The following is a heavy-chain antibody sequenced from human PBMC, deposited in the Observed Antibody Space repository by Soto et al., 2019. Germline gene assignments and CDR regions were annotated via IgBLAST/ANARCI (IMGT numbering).Heavy chain of an antibody. D-gene: IGHD6-6*01. Sequence: QVQLVQSGAEVKKPGASVKVSCKASGYTFTSYAMHWVRQAPGQRLEWMGWINAGNGNTKYSQKFQGRVTITRDTSASTAYMELSSLRSEDTALYYCARATSSSSLLDYWGQGTLVTVSS. CDR1: GYTFTSYA. CDR2: INAGNGNT. CDR3: ARATSSSSLLDY. J-gene: IGHJ4*02. V-gene: IGHV1-3*01.